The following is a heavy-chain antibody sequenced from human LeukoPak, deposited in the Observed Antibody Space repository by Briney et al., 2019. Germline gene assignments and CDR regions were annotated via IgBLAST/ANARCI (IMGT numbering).Heavy chain of an antibody. CDR3: ARTLTLPNWFDP. D-gene: IGHD2-21*02. CDR2: INPSGGST. J-gene: IGHJ5*02. Sequence: ASVKASDMESGYTCTSYYLDWVRQTPEQGLEWMGIINPSGGSTSYAQKFQGRVTMTRDTSTSTVYMELSSLRSEDTAVYYCARTLTLPNWFDPWGQGTLVTVSS. V-gene: IGHV1-46*01. CDR1: GYTCTSYY.